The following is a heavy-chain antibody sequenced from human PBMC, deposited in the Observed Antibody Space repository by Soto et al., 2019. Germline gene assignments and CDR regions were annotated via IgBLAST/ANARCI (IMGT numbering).Heavy chain of an antibody. CDR1: GGSISSYY. Sequence: SETLSLTCTVSGGSISSYYWSWIRQPPGKGLEWIGYIYYSGSTNYNPSLKSRVTISVDTPKNQFSLKLSSVTAADTAVYYCARDSIAARWFDYWGQGTLVTVSS. J-gene: IGHJ4*02. CDR2: IYYSGST. CDR3: ARDSIAARWFDY. V-gene: IGHV4-59*12. D-gene: IGHD6-6*01.